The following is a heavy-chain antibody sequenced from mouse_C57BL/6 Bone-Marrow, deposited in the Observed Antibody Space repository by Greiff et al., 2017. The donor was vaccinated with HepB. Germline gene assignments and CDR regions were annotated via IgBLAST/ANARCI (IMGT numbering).Heavy chain of an antibody. CDR1: GYSFTGYY. D-gene: IGHD1-1*01. J-gene: IGHJ4*01. CDR2: INPSTGGT. V-gene: IGHV1-42*01. Sequence: VQLQQSGPELVKPGASVKISCKASGYSFTGYYMNWVKQSPEKSLEWIGEINPSTGGTTYNQKFKAKATLTVDKSSSTAYMQLKSLTSEDSAVYYCARFHYYGSSLDMDYWGQGTSVTVSS. CDR3: ARFHYYGSSLDMDY.